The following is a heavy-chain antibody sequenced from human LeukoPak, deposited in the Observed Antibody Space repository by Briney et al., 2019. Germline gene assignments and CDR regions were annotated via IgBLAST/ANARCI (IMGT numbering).Heavy chain of an antibody. CDR1: GFTFSSYT. CDR2: ISTGSTYI. Sequence: PGGSLRLPCAASGFTFSSYTMNWVRQAPGKGLEWVSSISTGSTYIYYADSVKGRFTISRDNAKNSLYLQMSSLRAEDTAVYYCARDTVVTATQGAFDIWGQGTIVTVSS. V-gene: IGHV3-21*01. D-gene: IGHD2-21*02. CDR3: ARDTVVTATQGAFDI. J-gene: IGHJ3*02.